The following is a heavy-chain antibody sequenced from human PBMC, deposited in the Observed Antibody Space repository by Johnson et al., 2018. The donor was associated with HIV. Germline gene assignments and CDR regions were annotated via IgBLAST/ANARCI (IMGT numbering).Heavy chain of an antibody. CDR3: ATFGYTSGWIVTDDAFDV. Sequence: VQLVEAGGGLVQPGGSLRLSCAASGFTFSSYEMNWVRHAPGKGLEWVSGISWNSGNIDHGDSVQGRFTLSRYNAKNSLYLQMNSLRAEYTAVYYCATFGYTSGWIVTDDAFDVWGHGTLVTVSS. J-gene: IGHJ3*01. CDR1: GFTFSSYE. D-gene: IGHD6-19*01. CDR2: ISWNSGNI. V-gene: IGHV3-48*03.